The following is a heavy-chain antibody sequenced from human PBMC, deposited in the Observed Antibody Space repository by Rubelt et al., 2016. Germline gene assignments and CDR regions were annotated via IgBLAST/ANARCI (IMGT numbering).Heavy chain of an antibody. J-gene: IGHJ4*02. V-gene: IGHV4-34*02. CDR1: GASFGDYY. Sequence: QLQQGGARILKPSETLSLTCDLHGASFGDYYWAWIRQSPHKGLEWIGEVNSDGHTNYSPSFEGRVTLFVDTSKSQFFLMLTTVTAAETATDYCARDSLTQLKGVPLDSGGQGTPVSVSS. CDR3: ARDSLTQLKGVPLDS. D-gene: IGHD1-1*01. CDR2: VNSDGHT.